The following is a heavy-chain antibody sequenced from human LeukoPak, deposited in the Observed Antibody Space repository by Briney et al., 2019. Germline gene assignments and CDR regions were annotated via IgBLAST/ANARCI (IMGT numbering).Heavy chain of an antibody. CDR1: GGTFSSYA. V-gene: IGHV1-69*04. J-gene: IGHJ6*02. CDR3: ARGRVVVPAATSYYGMDV. D-gene: IGHD2-2*01. CDR2: IIPILGIA. Sequence: GASVKVSCKASGGTFSSYAISWVRQAPGRGLEWMGRIIPILGIANYAQKFQGRVTITADKSTSTAYMELSSLRSEDTAVYYCARGRVVVPAATSYYGMDVWGQGTTVTVSS.